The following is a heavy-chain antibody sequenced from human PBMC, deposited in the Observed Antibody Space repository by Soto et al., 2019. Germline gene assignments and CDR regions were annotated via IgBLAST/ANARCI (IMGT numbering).Heavy chain of an antibody. CDR2: INHSGST. J-gene: IGHJ5*02. CDR1: GVSSSGYY. V-gene: IGHV4-34*01. D-gene: IGHD3-10*01. Sequence: QVQLQQWGAGLLKPSETLSLTCAVYGVSSSGYYWSWIRQPPGKGLEWIGEINHSGSTNYNPSLKSRVTISVDTSKNWFSLRLTSVIAADTAVYYCARGRDYYGLGSHNWFDPWGQGTLVTVSS. CDR3: ARGRDYYGLGSHNWFDP.